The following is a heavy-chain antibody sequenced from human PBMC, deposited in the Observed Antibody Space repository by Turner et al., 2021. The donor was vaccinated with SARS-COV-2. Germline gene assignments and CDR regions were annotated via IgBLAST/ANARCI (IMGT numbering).Heavy chain of an antibody. Sequence: QVQLVQSGAEVKKPGASGKVSCKASGYTFTGYSMHWVRQAPGQGLEWRAWINPNSGGTNDAQKFEGGVTMTRDTCNSTAYMELSRLISDDTAVYYCARDAGYCTSTSCYTSDYFDYWGQGTLVTVSS. CDR3: ARDAGYCTSTSCYTSDYFDY. CDR2: INPNSGGT. CDR1: GYTFTGYS. V-gene: IGHV1-2*02. D-gene: IGHD2-2*02. J-gene: IGHJ4*02.